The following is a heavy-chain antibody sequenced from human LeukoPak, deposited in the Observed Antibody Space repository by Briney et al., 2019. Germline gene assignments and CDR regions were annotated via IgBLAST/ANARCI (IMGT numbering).Heavy chain of an antibody. CDR1: GFTFSSYS. J-gene: IGHJ3*02. D-gene: IGHD3-16*02. CDR2: ISSSSSYI. Sequence: GGSLRLSCAASGFTFSSYSMNWVRQAPGKGLEWVSSISSSSSYIYYADSVKGRFTISRDNAKNSLYLQMNSLRAKDTAVYYCAREEAVSDAFDIWGQGTMVTVSS. CDR3: AREEAVSDAFDI. V-gene: IGHV3-21*01.